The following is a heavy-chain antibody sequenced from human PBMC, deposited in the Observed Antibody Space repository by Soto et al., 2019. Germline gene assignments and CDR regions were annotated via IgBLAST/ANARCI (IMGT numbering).Heavy chain of an antibody. D-gene: IGHD2-21*02. CDR2: ISSSAARA. V-gene: IGHV3-23*01. Sequence: GGSLRLSCAASGYTFSNYAMSWVRQAPGKGLEWVSGISSSAARAYSADSVKGRFTISRDHSRNTLSLQMHSLRADATSIYYCAHVPLGYCVGGFDMLGHGTMVTVS. J-gene: IGHJ3*02. CDR3: AHVPLGYCVGGFDM. CDR1: GYTFSNYA.